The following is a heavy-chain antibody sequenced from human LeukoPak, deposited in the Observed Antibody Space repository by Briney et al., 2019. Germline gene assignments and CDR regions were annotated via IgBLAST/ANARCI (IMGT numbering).Heavy chain of an antibody. D-gene: IGHD3-16*01. J-gene: IGHJ4*02. CDR2: IYPGDSDT. V-gene: IGHV5-51*01. CDR3: ARDLGVGSSPYF. CDR1: GYTFASYW. Sequence: GESLKISCKGSGYTFASYWIGWVRQMPGKGLEWMGIIYPGDSDTSYSPSFQGQVTISADKSISTAYLQWSSLTAADTAMYYCARDLGVGSSPYFWGQGTLVTVSS.